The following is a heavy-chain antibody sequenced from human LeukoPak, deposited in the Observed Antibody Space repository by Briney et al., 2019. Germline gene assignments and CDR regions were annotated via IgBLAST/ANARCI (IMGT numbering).Heavy chain of an antibody. CDR3: ARDLPLIEMATIGFDY. Sequence: GGSLRLSCAASGFTFSSYSMNWVRQAPGKGLEWVSYISSSSSTIYYADSVKGRFTISRDNAKNSLYLQMNSLRAEDTAVYYCARDLPLIEMATIGFDYWGQGTLVTVSS. D-gene: IGHD5-24*01. CDR1: GFTFSSYS. V-gene: IGHV3-48*04. CDR2: ISSSSSTI. J-gene: IGHJ4*02.